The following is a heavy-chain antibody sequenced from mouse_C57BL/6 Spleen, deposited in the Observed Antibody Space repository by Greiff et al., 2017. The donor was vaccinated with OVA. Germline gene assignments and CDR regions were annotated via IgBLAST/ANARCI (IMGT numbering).Heavy chain of an antibody. CDR3: VRELRSLFDY. CDR2: IRSKSNNYAT. J-gene: IGHJ2*01. Sequence: EVQRVESGGGLVQPKGSLKLSCAASGFSFNTYAMNWVRQAPGKGLEWVARIRSKSNNYATYYADSVKDRFTISRDDSESMLYLQMNNVKTEDTAMYYCVRELRSLFDYWGQGTTLTVSS. CDR1: GFSFNTYA. V-gene: IGHV10-1*01. D-gene: IGHD1-1*01.